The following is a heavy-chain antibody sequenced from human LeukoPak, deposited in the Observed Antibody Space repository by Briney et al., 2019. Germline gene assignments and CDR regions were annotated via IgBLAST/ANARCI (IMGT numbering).Heavy chain of an antibody. CDR3: AKDVCGGSCNWFDP. Sequence: GGSLRLSRAASGFTFSSYGMHWVRQAPGKGLEWVAVISYDGSNKYYADSVKGRFTISRDNSKNTLYLQMNSLRAEDTAVYYCAKDVCGGSCNWFDPWGQGTLVTVSS. V-gene: IGHV3-30*18. CDR2: ISYDGSNK. CDR1: GFTFSSYG. J-gene: IGHJ5*02. D-gene: IGHD2-15*01.